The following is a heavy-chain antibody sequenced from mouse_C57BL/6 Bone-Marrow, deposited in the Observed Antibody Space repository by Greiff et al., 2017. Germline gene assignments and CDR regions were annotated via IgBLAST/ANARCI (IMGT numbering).Heavy chain of an antibody. D-gene: IGHD1-1*01. V-gene: IGHV1-64*01. Sequence: QVQLQQPGAELVKPGASVKLSCKASGYTFTSYWMHWVKQRPGQGLEWIGMIHPNSGSTNYNEKFKSKATLTVDKSSSTAYMQLSSLTSEDSAVYYCARGDTTVVEDYFDYWGQGTTLTVSS. J-gene: IGHJ2*01. CDR2: IHPNSGST. CDR3: ARGDTTVVEDYFDY. CDR1: GYTFTSYW.